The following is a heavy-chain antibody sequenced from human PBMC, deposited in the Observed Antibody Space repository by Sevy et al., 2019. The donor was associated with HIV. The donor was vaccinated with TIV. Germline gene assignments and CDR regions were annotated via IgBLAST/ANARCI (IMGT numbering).Heavy chain of an antibody. V-gene: IGHV3-7*01. D-gene: IGHD6-13*01. CDR2: INQDGSVK. CDR3: VRAIAKDGSF. Sequence: GGSLRLSCVASGFSLNNYWMNWVRQAPGKGLEWVANINQDGSVKYYVESVRVRFTISRDNARNLVFLQMSSLRVDDSALYYCVRAIAKDGSFWGQGTLVTVSS. J-gene: IGHJ4*02. CDR1: GFSLNNYW.